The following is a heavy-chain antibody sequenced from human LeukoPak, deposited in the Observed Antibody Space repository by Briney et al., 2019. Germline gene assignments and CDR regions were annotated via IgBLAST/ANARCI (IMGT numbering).Heavy chain of an antibody. V-gene: IGHV4-4*09. Sequence: TPETLSLTCTVSDDSISGYYWGWIRQPPGKGLEWIGHIYSIGGPTCSPSLQSRVSISVDTSKNQFSLQLSSVTAADTAVYYCARRFRTGGNLHHDAYDIWGRGTVVAVSS. CDR3: ARRFRTGGNLHHDAYDI. CDR2: IYSIGGP. D-gene: IGHD3-16*01. CDR1: DDSISGYY. J-gene: IGHJ3*02.